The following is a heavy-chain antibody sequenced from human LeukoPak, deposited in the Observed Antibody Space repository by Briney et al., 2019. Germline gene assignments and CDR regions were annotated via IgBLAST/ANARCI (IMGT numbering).Heavy chain of an antibody. CDR3: ARDEGYADYNY. V-gene: IGHV4-59*01. Sequence: SETLSLTCTVSGGSISSYYWSWIGQPPGKGLEWIWYIYYSGSTNYNPSLKSRVTISVDTSKNQFSLKLSSVTAADTAVYYCARDEGYADYNYWGQGTLVTVSS. CDR2: IYYSGST. CDR1: GGSISSYY. D-gene: IGHD4-17*01. J-gene: IGHJ4*02.